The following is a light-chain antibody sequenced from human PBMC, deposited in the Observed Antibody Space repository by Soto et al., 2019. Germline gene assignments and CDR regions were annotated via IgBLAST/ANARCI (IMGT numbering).Light chain of an antibody. CDR3: ATWDDSLNGWV. V-gene: IGLV1-44*01. CDR1: SSNIGSNT. Sequence: QPVLTQPPSASGTPGQRVTISCSGSSSNIGSNTVSWYQQLPGTAPKLLIYTNNQRPSGVPDRFSGSKSGTSASLAISGLQSEYEADYYGATWDDSLNGWVFGGRTKLTVL. CDR2: TNN. J-gene: IGLJ3*02.